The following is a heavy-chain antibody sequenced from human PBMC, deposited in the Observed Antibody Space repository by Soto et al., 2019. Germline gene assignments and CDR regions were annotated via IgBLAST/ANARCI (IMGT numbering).Heavy chain of an antibody. CDR3: ARGGLQSFYFPPDF. CDR1: GFTFSSYG. D-gene: IGHD4-4*01. CDR2: IWYDGRNK. V-gene: IGHV3-33*01. Sequence: GGSLRLSCAASGFTFSSYGMHWVRQAPGKGMEWVAVIWYDGRNKYYAESVKGRLTISRDNSENRVSLQMNSLRPDDTAIYHCARGGLQSFYFPPDFWGRGTLVTVSS. J-gene: IGHJ4*02.